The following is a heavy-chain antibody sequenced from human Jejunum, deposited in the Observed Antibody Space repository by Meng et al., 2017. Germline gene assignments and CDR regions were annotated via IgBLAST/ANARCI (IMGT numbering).Heavy chain of an antibody. CDR2: MKQDGSEK. CDR3: VTGSGWLFNN. Sequence: GESLKISCATPGFTPSDYWMTWVRQAPGKGLEWVANMKQDGSEKYYVDSVKGRFNISRDTDKNSLYLQMNSLRDEDTAVYYCVTGSGWLFNNWGQGTLVTVSS. V-gene: IGHV3-7*01. CDR1: GFTPSDYW. D-gene: IGHD6-19*01. J-gene: IGHJ4*02.